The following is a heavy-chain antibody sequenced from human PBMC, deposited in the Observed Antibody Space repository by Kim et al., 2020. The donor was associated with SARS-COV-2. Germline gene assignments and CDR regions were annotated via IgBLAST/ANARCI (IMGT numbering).Heavy chain of an antibody. V-gene: IGHV3-23*01. Sequence: DSVKGRFTISRDNSKNPLYLQMNSLRAEDTAVYYCAKEKDPMGGRGTFDYWGQGTLVTVSS. D-gene: IGHD1-26*01. CDR3: AKEKDPMGGRGTFDY. J-gene: IGHJ4*02.